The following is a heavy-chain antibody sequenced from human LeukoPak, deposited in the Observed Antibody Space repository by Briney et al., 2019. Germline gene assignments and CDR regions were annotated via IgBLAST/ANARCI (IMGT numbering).Heavy chain of an antibody. CDR3: AARPPYSGYEDGDY. Sequence: ASVKVSCKASGGTFRNYAISWVRQAPGQGLEWMGGIIPMFGTANYAQKSQGRVTITADKSTNTAYMELSSLRSEDTAVYYCAARPPYSGYEDGDYWGQGTLVTVSS. CDR2: IIPMFGTA. V-gene: IGHV1-69*06. J-gene: IGHJ4*02. CDR1: GGTFRNYA. D-gene: IGHD5-12*01.